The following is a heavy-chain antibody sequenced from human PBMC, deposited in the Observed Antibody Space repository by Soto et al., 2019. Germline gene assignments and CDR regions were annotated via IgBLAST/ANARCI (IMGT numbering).Heavy chain of an antibody. CDR2: IQRGGSI. Sequence: EVQLVESGGGLVQPGGSLRLSCAVSGFTASSKYMSWVRQAPGKGLEWVAVIQRGGSIYYADSVKGRFAISRDSSKNTLYLQMNSLRAEATAVSYCARDDVYCSGGICYGVPMDVWGTGTTVTVSS. D-gene: IGHD2-15*01. CDR1: GFTASSKY. J-gene: IGHJ6*03. CDR3: ARDDVYCSGGICYGVPMDV. V-gene: IGHV3-66*01.